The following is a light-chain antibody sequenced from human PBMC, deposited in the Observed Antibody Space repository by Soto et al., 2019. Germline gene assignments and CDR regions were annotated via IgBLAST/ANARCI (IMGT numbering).Light chain of an antibody. CDR3: SSYTTTHTYV. J-gene: IGLJ1*01. Sequence: QSALTQPASVSGSPGQSITISCTGTSSDVGGYNSVSWYQQEPGKAPKLLIYEVNNRFSGVSNRFSGSKSGNTASLTISGLLTEDEADYYCSSYTTTHTYVFGTGTKVTVL. CDR1: SSDVGGYNS. CDR2: EVN. V-gene: IGLV2-14*01.